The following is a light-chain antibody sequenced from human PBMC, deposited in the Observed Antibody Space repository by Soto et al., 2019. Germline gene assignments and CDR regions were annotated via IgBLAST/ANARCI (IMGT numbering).Light chain of an antibody. J-gene: IGKJ4*01. CDR2: GAS. V-gene: IGKV3-20*01. CDR1: QSVSSSY. Sequence: ESVLTQSPGTLSLSPGERATLSCRTSQSVSSSYVAWYQQKPGQAPRLLIYGASSRATGIPDRFSGSGSGTDFTLTISRLEPEDFAIYYCQQYYDWPLVTFGGGTRVEI. CDR3: QQYYDWPLVT.